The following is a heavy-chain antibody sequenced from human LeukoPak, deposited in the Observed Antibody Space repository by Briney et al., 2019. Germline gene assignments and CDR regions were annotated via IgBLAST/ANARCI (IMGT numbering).Heavy chain of an antibody. Sequence: PGGSLRLSCAASGFTFDDYAMHWVRQAPGKGLEWVSLISWDGGSTYYADSVKGRFTISRDNAKNSLYLQMNSLRAEDTAVYYCASLYGGNSGYFDYWGQGTLVTVSS. CDR3: ASLYGGNSGYFDY. V-gene: IGHV3-43D*03. CDR2: ISWDGGST. D-gene: IGHD4-23*01. J-gene: IGHJ4*02. CDR1: GFTFDDYA.